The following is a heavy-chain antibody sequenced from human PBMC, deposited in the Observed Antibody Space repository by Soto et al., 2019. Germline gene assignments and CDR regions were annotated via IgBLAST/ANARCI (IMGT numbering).Heavy chain of an antibody. V-gene: IGHV4-39*07. CDR2: IYYSGST. CDR1: GGSISSSSYY. CDR3: ARLNSGCAGKDG. J-gene: IGHJ6*02. D-gene: IGHD2-8*01. Sequence: SETLSLTCTVSGGSISSSSYYWGWIRQPPGKGLEWIGSIYYSGSTYYNPSLKSRVTISVDKSKNQFSLKLSSVTAPDTAVYYRARLNSGCAGKDGWGQGTTSAVAS.